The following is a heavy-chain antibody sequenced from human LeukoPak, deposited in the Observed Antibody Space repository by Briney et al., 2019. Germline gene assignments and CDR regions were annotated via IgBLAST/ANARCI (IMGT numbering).Heavy chain of an antibody. CDR2: IKQDGSEK. CDR1: GFTFSSYW. D-gene: IGHD6-19*01. J-gene: IGHJ6*02. V-gene: IGHV3-7*01. CDR3: AREGSGWYWVYYGLDV. Sequence: GGSLRLSCAASGFTFSSYWMSWVRQAPGKGLEWVANIKQDGSEKYYVDSVKGRFTISRDNAKKSLYLQMNSLRAEDTAVYYCAREGSGWYWVYYGLDVWGQGTTVTVSS.